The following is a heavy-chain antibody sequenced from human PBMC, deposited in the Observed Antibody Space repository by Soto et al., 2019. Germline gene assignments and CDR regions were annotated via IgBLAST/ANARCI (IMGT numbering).Heavy chain of an antibody. CDR2: IKQDGSEK. Sequence: GGSLRLSCAASGFTFSSYWMSWVRQAPGKGLEWVANIKQDGSEKYYVDPVKGRFTISRDNAKNSLYLQMTSLRAEATAVYYCASVVVWSFWFDPWGQGTLVTVSS. D-gene: IGHD2-21*01. CDR1: GFTFSSYW. J-gene: IGHJ5*02. V-gene: IGHV3-7*01. CDR3: ASVVVWSFWFDP.